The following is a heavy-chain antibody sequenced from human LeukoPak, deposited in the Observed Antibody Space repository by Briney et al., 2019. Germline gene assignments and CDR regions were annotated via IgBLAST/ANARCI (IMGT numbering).Heavy chain of an antibody. CDR1: GYTFTTYG. CDR3: ATHKSSSWRNNWFDP. J-gene: IGHJ5*02. D-gene: IGHD6-13*01. Sequence: ASVKVSCKASGYTFTTYGISWVRQAPGQGLEWMGWISPYNANTYYAQNLRGRVTMTTDTSTSTAYMELSSLRSEDTAVYYCATHKSSSWRNNWFDPWGQGTLVTVSS. CDR2: ISPYNANT. V-gene: IGHV1-18*01.